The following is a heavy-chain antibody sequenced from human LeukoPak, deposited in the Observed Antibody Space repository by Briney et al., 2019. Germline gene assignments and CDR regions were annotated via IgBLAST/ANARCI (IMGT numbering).Heavy chain of an antibody. CDR2: MNPNSGNT. CDR3: AVKLERRGVFEI. V-gene: IGHV1-8*01. CDR1: GYTFTSYD. Sequence: ASVKVSCKASGYTFTSYDINWVRQATGQGLEWMGWMNPNSGNTGYAQKFQGRVTMTRNTSISPAYMELSSLRSEDTAVHYCAVKLERRGVFEIWAQGTMVTVFS. D-gene: IGHD1-1*01. J-gene: IGHJ3*02.